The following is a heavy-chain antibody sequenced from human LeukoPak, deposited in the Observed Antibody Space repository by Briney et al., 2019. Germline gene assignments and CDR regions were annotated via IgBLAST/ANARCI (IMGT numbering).Heavy chain of an antibody. CDR3: AREGSSSGWYDY. CDR1: GFTVSSNY. V-gene: IGHV3-66*01. CDR2: IYSGGST. D-gene: IGHD6-19*01. Sequence: GGSLRLSCAASGFTVSSNYMSWVRQAPGKGLEWVSIIYSGGSTYYADSVKGRFTISRDNSKNTLYLQMNSLRAEDTAVYYCAREGSSSGWYDYWGQGTLVTVSS. J-gene: IGHJ4*02.